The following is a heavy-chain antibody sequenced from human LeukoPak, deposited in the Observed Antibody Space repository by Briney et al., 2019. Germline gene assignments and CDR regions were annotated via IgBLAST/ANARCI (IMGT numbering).Heavy chain of an antibody. Sequence: ASVKVSCKASGYTFTSYYMHWVRQAPGQGLEWMGIINTSGGSTSYAQKFQGRVTMTRDTSTSTVYMELSSLRSEDTAVYYCARDSATLRYFDYWGQGTLVTVSS. CDR1: GYTFTSYY. V-gene: IGHV1-46*01. J-gene: IGHJ4*02. CDR2: INTSGGST. D-gene: IGHD5-24*01. CDR3: ARDSATLRYFDY.